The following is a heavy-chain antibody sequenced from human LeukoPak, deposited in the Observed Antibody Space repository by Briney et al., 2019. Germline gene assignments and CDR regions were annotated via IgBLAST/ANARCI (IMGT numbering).Heavy chain of an antibody. Sequence: PGGSLRLSCAASGFTFSSYAMSWVRQAPGKGLEWVAGIKQDGSEEFYVDSVKGRFTISRDNARNSLFLQMNSLRVEDTAVYYCARLLRFGDFSSYRPFDYWGQGALVTVSS. CDR3: ARLLRFGDFSSYRPFDY. J-gene: IGHJ4*02. D-gene: IGHD3-16*02. CDR2: IKQDGSEE. CDR1: GFTFSSYA. V-gene: IGHV3-7*01.